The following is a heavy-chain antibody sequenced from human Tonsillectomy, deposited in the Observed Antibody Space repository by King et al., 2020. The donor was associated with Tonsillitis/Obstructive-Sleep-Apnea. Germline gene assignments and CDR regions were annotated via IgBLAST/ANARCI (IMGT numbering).Heavy chain of an antibody. D-gene: IGHD2-15*01. CDR2: ISGSGGST. CDR1: GFTFSNYA. V-gene: IGHV3-23*04. CDR3: AKGVVVVAATRMGYYYYMDV. J-gene: IGHJ6*03. Sequence: VQLVESGGGLVQPGGSLRLSCAASGFTFSNYAMSWVRQAPGKGLEWVSGISGSGGSTYYADAVKGRFTISRDNSKNTVYLQMNSLRAEDTAVYYCAKGVVVVAATRMGYYYYMDVWGKGTTVTVSS.